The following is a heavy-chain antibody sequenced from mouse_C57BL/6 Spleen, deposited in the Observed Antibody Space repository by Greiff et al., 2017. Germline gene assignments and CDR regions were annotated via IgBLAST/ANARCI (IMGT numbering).Heavy chain of an antibody. CDR1: GFNIKDDY. CDR3: TTWSYGSSYAYYFDY. J-gene: IGHJ2*01. V-gene: IGHV14-4*01. CDR2: IDPENGAT. Sequence: VQLKQSGAELVRPGASVKLSCTASGFNIKDDYMHWVQQRPEQGLEWIGWIDPENGATEYASQFQGTATITADTSSNTAYLQLSSLTAEDTAVYYCTTWSYGSSYAYYFDYWGQGTTLTVSS. D-gene: IGHD1-1*01.